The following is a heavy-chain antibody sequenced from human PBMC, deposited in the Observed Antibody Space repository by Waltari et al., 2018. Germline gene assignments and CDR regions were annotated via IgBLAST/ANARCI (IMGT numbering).Heavy chain of an antibody. CDR2: VNPNGGGT. D-gene: IGHD2-21*02. CDR3: AREYCGGDCRLFDY. J-gene: IGHJ4*02. CDR1: RDAVTAPY. Sequence: LVQSGAEEMKPGPSVRVSCKASRDAVTAPYIHWVRQAPGQGLEWMGWVNPNGGGTNYAQRFAGRITVTWGASITTAYMEFSRLTSGDTAVYFCAREYCGGDCRLFDYWGQGTPVTVSS. V-gene: IGHV1-2*02.